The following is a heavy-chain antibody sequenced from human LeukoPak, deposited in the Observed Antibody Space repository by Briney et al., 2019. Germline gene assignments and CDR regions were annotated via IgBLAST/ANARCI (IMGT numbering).Heavy chain of an antibody. CDR2: MNPNSGNT. CDR3: ASMTAAAGTRPFDY. CDR1: GYTFTSYD. J-gene: IGHJ4*02. D-gene: IGHD6-13*01. V-gene: IGHV1-8*01. Sequence: GASVKVSCKASGYTFTSYDINWVRQATGQGLEWMGWMNPNSGNTGYAQKFQGRVTMTRNTSISTAYMELSSLRSGNTAVYYCASMTAAAGTRPFDYWGQGTLVTVSS.